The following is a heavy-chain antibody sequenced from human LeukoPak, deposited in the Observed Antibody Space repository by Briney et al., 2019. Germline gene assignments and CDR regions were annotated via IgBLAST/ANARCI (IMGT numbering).Heavy chain of an antibody. J-gene: IGHJ4*02. CDR1: GLTFDDYA. CDR2: SSWNSSSI. V-gene: IGHV3-9*01. CDR3: AKVTGIAAAGPFDY. Sequence: GRSLRLCCAASGLTFDDYAMHWVRQAPGKGLEWVSGSSWNSSSIGYADSVKGRFTISRDNAKNSLYLQMKSLRAEDTALYYCAKVTGIAAAGPFDYWGQGALVTVSS. D-gene: IGHD6-13*01.